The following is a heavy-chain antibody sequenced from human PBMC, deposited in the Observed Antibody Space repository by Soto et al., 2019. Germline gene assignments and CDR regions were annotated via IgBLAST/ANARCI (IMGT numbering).Heavy chain of an antibody. V-gene: IGHV2-70*12. D-gene: IGHD1-1*01. Sequence: SGPTLVNPTQTLTLTCTFSGFSLSTSGMCVSWIRQPPGKALEWLALIDWDDDKYYSTSLKTRLTISKDTSKNQVVLTMTNRDPVDTAIYYCAKEHGVMQPFDYWGQGTVVTVSS. CDR1: GFSLSTSGMC. J-gene: IGHJ4*02. CDR2: IDWDDDK. CDR3: AKEHGVMQPFDY.